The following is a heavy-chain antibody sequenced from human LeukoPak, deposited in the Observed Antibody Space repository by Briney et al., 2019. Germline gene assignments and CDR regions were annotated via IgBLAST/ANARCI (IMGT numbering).Heavy chain of an antibody. D-gene: IGHD6-13*01. V-gene: IGHV3-33*06. CDR3: AKDSAETYGSSWYGVYYFDY. CDR1: GFTFSSYG. Sequence: PGRSLRLSCAASGFTFSSYGMHWVRQAPGKGLEWVAVIWYDGSNKYYADSVKGRFTISRDNSKNTLFLQMNSLRAEDTAVYYCAKDSAETYGSSWYGVYYFDYWGQGTLVTVSS. CDR2: IWYDGSNK. J-gene: IGHJ4*02.